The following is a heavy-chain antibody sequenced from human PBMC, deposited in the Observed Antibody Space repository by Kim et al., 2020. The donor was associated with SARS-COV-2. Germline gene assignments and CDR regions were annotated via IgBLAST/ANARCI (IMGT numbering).Heavy chain of an antibody. CDR1: GGTFSSYA. Sequence: SVKVSCKASGGTFSSYAISWVRQAPGQGLEWMGGIIPIFGTANYAQKFQGRVTITADESTSTAYMELSSLRSEDTAVYYCARDRSGQWRRFDYWGQGTLVTVSS. CDR2: IIPIFGTA. J-gene: IGHJ4*02. V-gene: IGHV1-69*13. CDR3: ARDRSGQWRRFDY. D-gene: IGHD6-19*01.